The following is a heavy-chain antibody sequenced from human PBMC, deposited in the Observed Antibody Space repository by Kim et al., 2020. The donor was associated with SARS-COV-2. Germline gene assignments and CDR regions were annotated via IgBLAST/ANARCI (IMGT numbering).Heavy chain of an antibody. D-gene: IGHD2-8*02. Sequence: GGSLRLSCAASGFSFSSYDMHWVRQAPGKGLDWVALISYDGSNKYYADSVQGRFTISRDNSKNTLYLQMNSLRAEDTAVYYCAKYGWAFDYWGQGTLVTVSS. CDR3: AKYGWAFDY. J-gene: IGHJ4*02. CDR1: GFSFSSYD. CDR2: ISYDGSNK. V-gene: IGHV3-30*18.